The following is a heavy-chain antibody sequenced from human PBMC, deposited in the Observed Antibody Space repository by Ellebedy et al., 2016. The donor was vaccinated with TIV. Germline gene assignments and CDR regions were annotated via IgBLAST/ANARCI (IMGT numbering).Heavy chain of an antibody. V-gene: IGHV1-8*01. D-gene: IGHD6-13*01. CDR2: MNPNSGNT. J-gene: IGHJ5*02. CDR1: GYTFTSYD. CDR3: ARGSYSSSWYEGRGWFDP. Sequence: ASVQVSCKASGYTFTSYDINWVRQATGQGLEWMGWMNPNSGNTGYAQKFQGRVTMTRNTSISTAYMELSSLRSEDTAVYYCARGSYSSSWYEGRGWFDPWGQGTLVTVSS.